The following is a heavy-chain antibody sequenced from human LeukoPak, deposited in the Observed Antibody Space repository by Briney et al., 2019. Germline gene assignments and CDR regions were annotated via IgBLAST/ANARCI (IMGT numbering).Heavy chain of an antibody. CDR2: SGSGGST. CDR1: GFTFSSYS. J-gene: IGHJ4*02. D-gene: IGHD1-26*01. Sequence: PGGSLRLSCAASGFTFSSYSMNWVRQAPGKGLEWVSVSGSGGSTYYADSVKGRFTISRDNSKNTVYLQMNSLRAEDTAVYYCAKDRHVGSHNYWGQGTQVTVSS. V-gene: IGHV3-23*01. CDR3: AKDRHVGSHNY.